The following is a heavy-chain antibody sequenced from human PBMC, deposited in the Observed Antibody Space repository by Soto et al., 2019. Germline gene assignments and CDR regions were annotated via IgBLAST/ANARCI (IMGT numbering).Heavy chain of an antibody. J-gene: IGHJ4*01. Sequence: PSETLSLTCSVSTGAMRTYYWTLIRQSPGKGLEWIGQISHTGRTKYNPSLEGRVTISVDTYRKQFSLKLTPVTAADTALYYCARDDTKGLSDFWVHGPLVAVSS. CDR3: ARDDTKGLSDF. CDR2: ISHTGRT. D-gene: IGHD3-3*01. V-gene: IGHV4-59*01. CDR1: TGAMRTYY.